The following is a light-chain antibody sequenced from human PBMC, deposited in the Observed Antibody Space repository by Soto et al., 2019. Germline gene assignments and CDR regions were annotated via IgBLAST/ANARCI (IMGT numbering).Light chain of an antibody. CDR3: QQYGSSFRYT. CDR2: SSS. J-gene: IGKJ2*01. Sequence: EIVLTQSPGTLSLSPGERATLSCRASQRVNVNYLTWYQQKPGQTPRLLIYSSSIRATGTPDRFSGSGSGTDVTLTISRLEPEDFAVYYGQQYGSSFRYTFGQGTKVESK. V-gene: IGKV3-20*01. CDR1: QRVNVNY.